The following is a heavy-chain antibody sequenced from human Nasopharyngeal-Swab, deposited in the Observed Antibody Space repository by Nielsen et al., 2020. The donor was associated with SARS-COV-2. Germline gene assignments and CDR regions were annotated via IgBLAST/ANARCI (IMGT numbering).Heavy chain of an antibody. CDR3: ARGYDFRSGSNAFDI. Sequence: LKVSCAASGFTFSSYSMNWVRQAPGKGLEWVSSITSGSSYIYYADSVKGRFTISRDNAKNSLFLQMNSLRAEDTAVYYCARGYDFRSGSNAFDIWGQGTRVTVSS. J-gene: IGHJ3*02. D-gene: IGHD3-3*01. CDR1: GFTFSSYS. V-gene: IGHV3-21*01. CDR2: ITSGSSYI.